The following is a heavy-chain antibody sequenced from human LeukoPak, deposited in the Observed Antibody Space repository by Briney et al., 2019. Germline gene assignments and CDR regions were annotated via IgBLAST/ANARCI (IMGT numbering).Heavy chain of an antibody. V-gene: IGHV3-30*02. Sequence: GGSLRLSCAASGFSFSGYGMHWVRQGPGKGLEWVAFIRSDGSNKYYADSVKGRFTVSRDNSKKTLYLQMNSLRGEDTAVYYCAKDHCSRCCEDDYFDYWGQGTLVTVSS. CDR1: GFSFSGYG. CDR3: AKDHCSRCCEDDYFDY. CDR2: IRSDGSNK. J-gene: IGHJ4*02. D-gene: IGHD2-15*01.